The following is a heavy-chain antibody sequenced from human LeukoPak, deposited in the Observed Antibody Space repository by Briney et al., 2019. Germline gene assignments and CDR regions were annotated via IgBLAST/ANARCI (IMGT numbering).Heavy chain of an antibody. CDR1: GGTFSSYA. D-gene: IGHD6-19*01. Sequence: ASVKVSCKASGGTFSSYAINWVRQAPGQGLEWMGWMNPNSGNTGYAQKFQGRVTMTRNTSISTAYMELSSLRSEGTAVYYCARGVSGWYRGENYWGQGTLVTVSS. V-gene: IGHV1-8*02. CDR3: ARGVSGWYRGENY. CDR2: MNPNSGNT. J-gene: IGHJ4*02.